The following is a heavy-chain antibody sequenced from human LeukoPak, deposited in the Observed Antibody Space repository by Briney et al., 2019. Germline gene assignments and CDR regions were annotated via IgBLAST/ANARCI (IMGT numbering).Heavy chain of an antibody. V-gene: IGHV3-21*01. Sequence: GGSLRLPCAASGFTFSSYSVNWVRQAPGKGLEWVSSISSSSSYIYYADSVKGRFTISRDNAKNSLYLQMNSLRAEDTAVYYCASRLTFHSSSWPEGGQGTLVTVSS. CDR1: GFTFSSYS. D-gene: IGHD6-13*01. CDR3: ASRLTFHSSSWPE. J-gene: IGHJ4*02. CDR2: ISSSSSYI.